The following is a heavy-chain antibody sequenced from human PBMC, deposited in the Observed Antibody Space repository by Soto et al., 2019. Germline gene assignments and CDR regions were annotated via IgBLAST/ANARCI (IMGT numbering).Heavy chain of an antibody. CDR2: ISWDGLAQ. CDR1: GFTFGRYG. CDR3: AKETIQVGGPNYFDY. D-gene: IGHD1-1*01. V-gene: IGHV3-30*18. J-gene: IGHJ4*02. Sequence: HSGGSLRLSCEASGFTFGRYGMHWVRQAPGMGLEWVAVISWDGLAQYYGDSVRGRFTISRDNSQSTLYLQMNSLRTEDTAIYYCAKETIQVGGPNYFDYWGQGVLVTVSS.